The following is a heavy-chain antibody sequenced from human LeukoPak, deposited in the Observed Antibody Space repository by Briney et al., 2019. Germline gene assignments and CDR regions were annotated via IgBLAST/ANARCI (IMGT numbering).Heavy chain of an antibody. CDR1: GGSISNYY. V-gene: IGHV4-4*07. Sequence: SSETLSLTCTVSGGSISNYYCNWIRQSAGKGLEWIGRIYTSGSTNYNPSLKSRVTMSVDTSKNQFSLKLSSVTAADTAVYYCARETRDSIGYYCDYWGQGTLVTVSS. CDR2: IYTSGST. J-gene: IGHJ4*02. CDR3: ARETRDSIGYYCDY. D-gene: IGHD3-22*01.